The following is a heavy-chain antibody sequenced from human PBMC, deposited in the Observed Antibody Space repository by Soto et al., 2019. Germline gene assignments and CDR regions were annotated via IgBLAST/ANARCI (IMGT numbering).Heavy chain of an antibody. CDR2: IWYDSSKT. CDR1: GFSFSSYG. CDR3: ARELGGNLNLGYFDY. J-gene: IGHJ4*02. Sequence: GGSLRLSCAASGFSFSSYGMHWVRQAPGKGLEWVAIIWYDSSKTYYADSVKGRFTISRDNSKNTLYLQINTLRDEDTAVYYCARELGGNLNLGYFDYWGQGTLVTVSS. D-gene: IGHD2-15*01. V-gene: IGHV3-33*08.